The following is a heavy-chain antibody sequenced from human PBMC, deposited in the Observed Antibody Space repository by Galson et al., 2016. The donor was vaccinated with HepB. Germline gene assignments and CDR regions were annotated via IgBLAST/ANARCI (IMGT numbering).Heavy chain of an antibody. CDR1: GGSISSAGFY. CDR2: IYYTGST. CDR3: ARDHCTGGVCYSSPWYYGMNV. Sequence: TLSLTCTVSGGSISSAGFYWNWIRQLPGKGLEWIGYIYYTGSTYYNPSLKSRVTMSVDTSKSQLSLMLSSVTAADTAVYFCARDHCTGGVCYSSPWYYGMNVWGQGTTVTVSS. V-gene: IGHV4-31*03. J-gene: IGHJ6*02. D-gene: IGHD2-8*02.